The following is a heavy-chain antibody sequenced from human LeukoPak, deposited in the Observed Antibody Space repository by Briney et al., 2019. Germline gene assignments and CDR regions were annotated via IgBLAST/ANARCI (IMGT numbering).Heavy chain of an antibody. Sequence: ASVKVSCKASGYTFTSYGISWVRQAPGQGLEWMGWISAYNGNTNYAQKLQGRVTMTTDTSTSTAYMELRSLRSDDTAVYYCARDSPYGSGRRGAFDIWGQGTMVTVSS. CDR3: ARDSPYGSGRRGAFDI. CDR1: GYTFTSYG. V-gene: IGHV1-18*01. J-gene: IGHJ3*02. CDR2: ISAYNGNT. D-gene: IGHD3-10*01.